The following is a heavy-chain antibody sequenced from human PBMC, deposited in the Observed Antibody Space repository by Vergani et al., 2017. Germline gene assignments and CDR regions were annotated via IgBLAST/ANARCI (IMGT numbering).Heavy chain of an antibody. CDR1: GFTFSSYS. CDR3: ASGRYSSGSRGLSFDY. V-gene: IGHV3-21*01. CDR2: ISSSSSYI. J-gene: IGHJ4*02. D-gene: IGHD6-19*01. Sequence: EVQLVESGGGLVKPGGSLRLSCAASGFTFSSYSMNWVRQAPGKGLEWVSSISSSSSYIYYADSVKGRFTISRDNAKNSLYLQMNSLRAEDTAVYYCASGRYSSGSRGLSFDYWGQGTTVTVSS.